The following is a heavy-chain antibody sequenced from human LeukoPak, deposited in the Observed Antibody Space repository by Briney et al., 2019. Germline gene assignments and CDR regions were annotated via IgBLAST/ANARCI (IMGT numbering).Heavy chain of an antibody. D-gene: IGHD6-13*01. CDR2: INHSGST. CDR1: GGSISSSSYY. J-gene: IGHJ5*02. V-gene: IGHV4-39*07. Sequence: SETLSLTCTVSGGSISSSSYYWGWIRQPPGKGLEWIGEINHSGSTNYNPSLKSRVTISVDTSKNQFSLKLSSVTAADTAVYYCARAKASSSWYDLLGNWFDPWGQGTLVTVSS. CDR3: ARAKASSSWYDLLGNWFDP.